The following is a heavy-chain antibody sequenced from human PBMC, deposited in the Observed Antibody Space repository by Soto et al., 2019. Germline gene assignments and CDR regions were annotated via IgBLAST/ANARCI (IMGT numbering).Heavy chain of an antibody. CDR2: INPTSGST. V-gene: IGHV1-46*01. D-gene: IGHD6-13*01. Sequence: QVQLVQSGAEVKKPGASGKVSCKAPGYTFTNYNIHWVRQAPGQGLEWMGIINPTSGSTNYAQKFQGRVTLTYDTSTTTVYMELSGLRSEDTAVLYCARDLAAGDHWGQGTLVTVSS. CDR1: GYTFTNYN. J-gene: IGHJ4*02. CDR3: ARDLAAGDH.